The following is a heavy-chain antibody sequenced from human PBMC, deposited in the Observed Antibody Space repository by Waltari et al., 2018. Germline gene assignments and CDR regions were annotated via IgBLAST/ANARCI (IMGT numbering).Heavy chain of an antibody. D-gene: IGHD3-22*01. CDR3: ARDYDQDWFDP. V-gene: IGHV4-4*07. CDR2: IHISGRT. CDR1: GGSVSDFY. Sequence: QVQLQESGPGLVRPSETLSLTCTVSGGSVSDFYWPWIRQPVGGGLEWIGRIHISGRTDYHPSLKSRVSMSVDTSKNQFSLKLSSVTAADTAVYYCARDYDQDWFDPWGQGTLVTVSS. J-gene: IGHJ5*02.